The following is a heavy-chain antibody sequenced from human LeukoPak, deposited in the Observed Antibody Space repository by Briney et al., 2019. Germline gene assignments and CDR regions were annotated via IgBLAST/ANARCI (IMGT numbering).Heavy chain of an antibody. CDR2: IYYSGGT. CDR1: GGSISSYY. D-gene: IGHD3-3*01. J-gene: IGHJ6*03. CDR3: ARDLNNSYYDFWSGYYTYYYYMDV. Sequence: SETLSLTCTVSGGSISSYYWSWIRQPPGKGLEWIGYIYYSGGTNYNPSLKSRVTMSVDTSKNQFSLKLNSVTAADTAVYYCARDLNNSYYDFWSGYYTYYYYMDVWGKGTTVTVSS. V-gene: IGHV4-59*01.